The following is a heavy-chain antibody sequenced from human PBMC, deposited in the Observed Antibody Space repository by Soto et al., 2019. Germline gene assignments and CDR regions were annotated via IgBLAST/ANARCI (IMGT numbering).Heavy chain of an antibody. Sequence: ETLSLTCTVSGGSISSYYWSWIRQPPGKGLEWIGYIYYSGSTNYNPSLKSRVTISVDTSKNQFSLKLSSVTAADTAVYYCVRHAQWIIRAYWGQGSLVTVSS. J-gene: IGHJ4*02. CDR3: VRHAQWIIRAY. V-gene: IGHV4-59*01. CDR1: GGSISSYY. D-gene: IGHD5-12*01. CDR2: IYYSGST.